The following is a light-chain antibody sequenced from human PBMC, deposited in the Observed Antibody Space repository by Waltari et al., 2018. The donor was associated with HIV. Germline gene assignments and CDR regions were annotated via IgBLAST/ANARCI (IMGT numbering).Light chain of an antibody. Sequence: DIVMTQSPLSLPVTPGEPASISCRSSQSLLNSNGFNYLDWYLQKPGQSPRLLSYLGSKRAPAVLDRFSGRGSGTEFTLKISRVEAEDVGVYYCMQALQTPLITFGQGTRLEIK. CDR3: MQALQTPLIT. CDR2: LGS. V-gene: IGKV2-28*01. CDR1: QSLLNSNGFNY. J-gene: IGKJ5*01.